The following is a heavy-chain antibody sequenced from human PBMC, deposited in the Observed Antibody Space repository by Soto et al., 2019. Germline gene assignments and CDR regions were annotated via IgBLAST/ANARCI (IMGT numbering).Heavy chain of an antibody. CDR3: ARGGRQMVPPKASYYFDY. V-gene: IGHV4-59*01. D-gene: IGHD2-8*01. Sequence: PSETLSLTCTVSGGSISAYYWSWIRQPPEKGLEWIGYIYYSGSTTYNPSLKSRVTISVDTSKNQFSLKLSSVTAADTAVYYCARGGRQMVPPKASYYFDYWGQGALVTV. J-gene: IGHJ4*02. CDR1: GGSISAYY. CDR2: IYYSGST.